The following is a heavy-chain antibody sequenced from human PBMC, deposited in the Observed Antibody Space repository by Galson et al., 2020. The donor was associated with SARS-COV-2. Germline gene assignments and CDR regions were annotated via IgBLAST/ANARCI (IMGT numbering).Heavy chain of an antibody. Sequence: GESLKISCAASGFTFSSYAMHWVRQAPGKGLEWVAVISYDGSNKYYADSVKGRFTISRDNSKNTLYLQMNSLRAEDTAVYYCAREGIYYYYYMDVWGKGTTVTISS. CDR1: GFTFSSYA. CDR3: AREGIYYYYYMDV. J-gene: IGHJ6*03. V-gene: IGHV3-30*04. CDR2: ISYDGSNK.